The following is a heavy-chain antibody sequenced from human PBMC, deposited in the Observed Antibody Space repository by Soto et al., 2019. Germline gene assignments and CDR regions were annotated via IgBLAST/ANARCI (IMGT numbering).Heavy chain of an antibody. J-gene: IGHJ6*02. D-gene: IGHD2-2*01. Sequence: PSETLSLTCAVYGGSFSDYYWSWIRQPPGKVLEWIGEINHSGSTNYDPALKSRVTISVDTSKNQFSLKLSSVTAADTAVYYCARDLGFRGYQLLTLWGDHYDASHGMDVWGQGTTDTVSS. V-gene: IGHV4-34*01. CDR3: ARDLGFRGYQLLTLWGDHYDASHGMDV. CDR2: INHSGST. CDR1: GGSFSDYY.